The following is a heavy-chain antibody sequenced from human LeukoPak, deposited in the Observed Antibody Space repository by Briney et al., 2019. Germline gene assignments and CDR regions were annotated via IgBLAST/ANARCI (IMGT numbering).Heavy chain of an antibody. Sequence: GGSLRLSCAASGFTFSSYSMNWVRQAPGKGLEWVSYISSSSSTVYYADSVKGRFTISRGNAKNSLYLQMNSLRAEDTAVYYCARSSGYDLDYWGQGTLVTVSS. V-gene: IGHV3-48*01. CDR2: ISSSSSTV. CDR3: ARSSGYDLDY. CDR1: GFTFSSYS. D-gene: IGHD5-12*01. J-gene: IGHJ4*02.